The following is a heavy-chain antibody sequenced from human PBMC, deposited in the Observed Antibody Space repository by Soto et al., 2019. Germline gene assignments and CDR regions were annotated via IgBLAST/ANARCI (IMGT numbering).Heavy chain of an antibody. CDR3: ARDDTIFGVGFDY. V-gene: IGHV4-59*01. CDR1: GGSISSYY. J-gene: IGHJ4*02. CDR2: IYYSGST. Sequence: SETLSLTCTVSGGSISSYYLSWIRQPPGKGLEWIGYIYYSGSTNYNPSLKSRVTISVDTSKNQFSLKLSSVTAADTAVYYCARDDTIFGVGFDYWGQGTLVTVSS. D-gene: IGHD3-3*01.